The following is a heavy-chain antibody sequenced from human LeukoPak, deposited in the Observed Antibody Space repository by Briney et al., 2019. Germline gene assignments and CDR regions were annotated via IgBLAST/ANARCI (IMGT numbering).Heavy chain of an antibody. CDR2: ISSSSSYI. D-gene: IGHD6-6*01. V-gene: IGHV3-21*01. J-gene: IGHJ4*02. Sequence: PGGSLRLSCAASGFTFSSYSMNWVRQAPGKGLEWVSSISSSSSYIYYADSVKGRFTTSRDNAKNSLYLQMNSLRAEDTAVYYCARPEYSSSSHFDYWGQGTLVTVSS. CDR3: ARPEYSSSSHFDY. CDR1: GFTFSSYS.